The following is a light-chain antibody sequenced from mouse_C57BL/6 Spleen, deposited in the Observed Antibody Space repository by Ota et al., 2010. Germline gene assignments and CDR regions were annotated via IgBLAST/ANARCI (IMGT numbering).Light chain of an antibody. V-gene: IGKV12-46*01. Sequence: DIQMTQSPASLSVSVGETVTITCRASENIYSNLAWYQQRQEKSPQLLVYADKKLSRWXAIKVQCSDQAHSIPQGYNSLQSEXLEFNYCTIFLEILRWTFGGG. J-gene: IGKJ1*01. CDR2: ADK. CDR1: ENIYSN. CDR3: TIFLEILRWT.